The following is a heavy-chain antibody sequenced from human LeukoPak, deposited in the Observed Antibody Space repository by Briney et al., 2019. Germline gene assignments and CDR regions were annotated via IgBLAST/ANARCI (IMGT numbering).Heavy chain of an antibody. Sequence: ASMKVSCKASGYATAYYIHWVRRAPGQGLEWMGWINPNSGGTIYARNFRGRVTMTSDTSIATVYLELRSLRSDDAAVYYCAYCEYNIYPYWGQGTLVTVSS. CDR3: AYCEYNIYPY. D-gene: IGHD1-1*01. J-gene: IGHJ4*02. CDR1: GYATAYY. CDR2: INPNSGGT. V-gene: IGHV1-2*02.